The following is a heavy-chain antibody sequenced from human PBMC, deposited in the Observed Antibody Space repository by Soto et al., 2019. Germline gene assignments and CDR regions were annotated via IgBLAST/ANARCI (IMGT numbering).Heavy chain of an antibody. CDR3: AHCRGGVASF. D-gene: IGHD3-16*01. J-gene: IGHJ4*02. V-gene: IGHV2-5*02. Sequence: QITLNESGPTLVKPTQTLTLTCTFSGFSLSTRDVGVGWIRQPPGKALEWLGVIYWDDDKSYSPSLKSRPTITKDTSQNQVALRMTKMVPLDTATYYCAHCRGGVASFWGQGTLVTVSS. CDR1: GFSLSTRDVG. CDR2: IYWDDDK.